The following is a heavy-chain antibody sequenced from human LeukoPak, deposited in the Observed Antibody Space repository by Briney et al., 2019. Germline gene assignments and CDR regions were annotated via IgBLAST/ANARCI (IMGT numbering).Heavy chain of an antibody. CDR2: VWYDASEK. Sequence: PGRSLRLSCAASGFTFSSYGMHWVRQAPGKGLEWVAVVWYDASEKYYADSVKGRFTISRDNAKNSLYLQMNSLRAEDTAVYYCARIAAAAFDYWGQGTLVTVSS. V-gene: IGHV3-33*01. CDR3: ARIAAAAFDY. J-gene: IGHJ4*02. CDR1: GFTFSSYG. D-gene: IGHD6-13*01.